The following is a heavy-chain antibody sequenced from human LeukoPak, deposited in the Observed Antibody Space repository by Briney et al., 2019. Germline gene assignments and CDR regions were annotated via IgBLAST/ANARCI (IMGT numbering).Heavy chain of an antibody. J-gene: IGHJ6*03. CDR1: GLTFSSYD. V-gene: IGHV3-23*01. CDR3: AKRGGTESFYYYYYMDV. D-gene: IGHD2-15*01. Sequence: GGSLRLSCAASGLTFSSYDMTWVRKPPGKGLKWVDVFSRSGGTTYYADSVKGRFTISRDNSKNTLYLQMTSLRAEDTAEYYCAKRGGTESFYYYYYMDVWGKGTTVTVSS. CDR2: FSRSGGTT.